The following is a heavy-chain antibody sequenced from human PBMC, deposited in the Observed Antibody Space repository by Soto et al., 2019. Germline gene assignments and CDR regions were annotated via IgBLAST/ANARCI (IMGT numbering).Heavy chain of an antibody. Sequence: PSETLSLTCTVSGGSISSYYWSWIRRPPGKGLEWIGYIYYSGSTNYNPSLKSRVTISVDTSKNQFSLKLSSVTAADTAVYYCAREVRDYYDSSGYSNWFDPWGQGTLVTVSS. D-gene: IGHD3-22*01. V-gene: IGHV4-59*01. J-gene: IGHJ5*02. CDR1: GGSISSYY. CDR3: AREVRDYYDSSGYSNWFDP. CDR2: IYYSGST.